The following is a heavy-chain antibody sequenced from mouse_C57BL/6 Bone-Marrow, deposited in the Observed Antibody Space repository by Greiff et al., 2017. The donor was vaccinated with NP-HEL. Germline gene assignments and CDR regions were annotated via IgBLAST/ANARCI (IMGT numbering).Heavy chain of an antibody. V-gene: IGHV1-75*01. CDR3: ARRTMITTVGYYFDY. D-gene: IGHD2-4*01. Sequence: VQLQQSGPELVKPGASVKISCKASGYTFTDYYINWVKQRPGQGLEWIGWIFPGSGSTYYNEKFKGKATLNVDKSSSTAYMLLSSLTSEDSAVYFCARRTMITTVGYYFDYWGQGTTLTVSS. CDR1: GYTFTDYY. CDR2: IFPGSGST. J-gene: IGHJ2*01.